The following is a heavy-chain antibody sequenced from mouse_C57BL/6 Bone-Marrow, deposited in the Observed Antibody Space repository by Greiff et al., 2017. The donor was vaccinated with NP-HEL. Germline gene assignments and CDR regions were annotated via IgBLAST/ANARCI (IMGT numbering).Heavy chain of an antibody. CDR3: ARSLISDY. J-gene: IGHJ2*01. D-gene: IGHD6-2*01. CDR1: GYTFTDYY. V-gene: IGHV1-76*01. CDR2: IYPGSGNT. Sequence: VQGVESGAELVRPGASVKLSCKASGYTFTDYYINWVKQRPGQGLEWIARIYPGSGNTYYNEKFKGKATLTAEKSSSTAYMQLSSLTSEDSAVYFCARSLISDYWGQGTTLTVSS.